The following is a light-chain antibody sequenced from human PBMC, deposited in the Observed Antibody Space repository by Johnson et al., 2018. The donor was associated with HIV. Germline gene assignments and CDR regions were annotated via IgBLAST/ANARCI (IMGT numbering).Light chain of an antibody. CDR1: SSNIGNNY. CDR3: GTWDNSLGAHYV. CDR2: DNN. Sequence: QSVLTQPPSVSAAPGQKVTISCSGSSSNIGNNYVSWYQQLPGTAPKLLIYDNNKRPSGIRDRFSGSKSGTSATLGITVLQTGDEADYYCGTWDNSLGAHYVFGIGTKVTVL. J-gene: IGLJ1*01. V-gene: IGLV1-51*01.